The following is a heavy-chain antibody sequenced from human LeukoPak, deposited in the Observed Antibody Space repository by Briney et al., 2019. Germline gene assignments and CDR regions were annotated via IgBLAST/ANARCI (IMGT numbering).Heavy chain of an antibody. CDR2: ISGSGGST. V-gene: IGHV3-23*01. CDR1: GFTFSSYA. CDR3: ARVLVGATAFDY. J-gene: IGHJ4*02. D-gene: IGHD1-26*01. Sequence: GGSLRLSCAASGFTFSSYAMSWVRQAPGKGLEWVSAISGSGGSTYYADSVKGRFTISRDNSKNTLHLQMNSLRAEDTAVYYCARVLVGATAFDYWGQGTLVTVSS.